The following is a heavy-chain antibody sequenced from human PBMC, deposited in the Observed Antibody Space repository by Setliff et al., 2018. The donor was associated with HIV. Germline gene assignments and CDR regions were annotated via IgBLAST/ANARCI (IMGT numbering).Heavy chain of an antibody. CDR3: ARVHLYDATAYYSSFES. D-gene: IGHD2-21*01. Sequence: SETLSLTCIVSGDSISGYYWSWIRQPPGKGLEWIGEINDSGSTNYNPSLKSRVSMSVDLSKNQFSLHLVSVTAADTAVYFCARVHLYDATAYYSSFESWGPGILVTVSS. CDR2: INDSGST. CDR1: GDSISGYY. J-gene: IGHJ4*02. V-gene: IGHV4-34*01.